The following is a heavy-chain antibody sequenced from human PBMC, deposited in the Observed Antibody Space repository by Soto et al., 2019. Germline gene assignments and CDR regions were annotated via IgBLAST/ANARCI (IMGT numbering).Heavy chain of an antibody. J-gene: IGHJ5*01. CDR3: VRSIGISSSSCRPWFYL. D-gene: IGHD6-13*01. V-gene: IGHV1-18*01. CDR2: ISAYNGNT. CDR1: GYTFTSYG. Sequence: ASVKVSCKASGYTFTSYGISWVRQAPGQGLEWMGWISAYNGNTNYAQKLQGRVTMTTDTSTSTAYMELRSLRSDDTAVYYCVRSIGISSSSCRPWFYLWGQGTLVTVSS.